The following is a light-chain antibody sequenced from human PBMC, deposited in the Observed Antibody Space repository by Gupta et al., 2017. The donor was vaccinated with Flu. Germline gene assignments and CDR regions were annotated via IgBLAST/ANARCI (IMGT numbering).Light chain of an antibody. Sequence: SRCERSTINCKSSQSILYNSNNNNYLAWYQQKPGQPPKLLIYWASTRDSGVPDRISGSGSGTDFTLTISSLQAEDVAVYYCHQDDNATTTFGQGTKVEIK. V-gene: IGKV4-1*01. J-gene: IGKJ1*01. CDR3: HQDDNATTT. CDR1: QSILYNSNNNNY. CDR2: WAS.